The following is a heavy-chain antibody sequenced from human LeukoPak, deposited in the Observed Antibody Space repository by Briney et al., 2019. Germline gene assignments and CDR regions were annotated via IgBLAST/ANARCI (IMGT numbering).Heavy chain of an antibody. CDR2: INPNSGGT. J-gene: IGHJ4*02. V-gene: IGHV1-2*06. Sequence: ASVKVSCKASGYTFTYYYIHWVRQAPGQGLEWMGRINPNSGGTNYAQKFQGRVNMTRDTSISTAYMELRRLRSDDTAVYYCARDFERPDYWGQGTLVTVSS. CDR1: GYTFTYYY. CDR3: ARDFERPDY.